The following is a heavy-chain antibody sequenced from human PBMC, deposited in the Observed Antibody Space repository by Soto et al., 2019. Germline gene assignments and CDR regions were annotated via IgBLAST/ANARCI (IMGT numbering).Heavy chain of an antibody. V-gene: IGHV4-30-4*01. CDR1: GASVAGGSYY. J-gene: IGHJ5*02. D-gene: IGHD5-12*01. CDR2: IPSRGRP. Sequence: QVQLRESGPGLVKPSQTLSLTCSVSGASVAGGSYYWSWVRQPPGKGLEWIGYIPSRGRPFYNPSLTSRGPISADTSKNQLSLQLTSVTAADTAVYYRARATYSGYDFGLWGQGTLVTVSS. CDR3: ARATYSGYDFGL.